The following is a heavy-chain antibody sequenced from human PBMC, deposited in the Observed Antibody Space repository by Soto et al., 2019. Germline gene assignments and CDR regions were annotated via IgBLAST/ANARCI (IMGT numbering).Heavy chain of an antibody. CDR2: TYYRSNWYT. J-gene: IGHJ5*01. D-gene: IGHD2-8*01. Sequence: AFIAVVVATINTTWDWIRQSPSRGLEWLGRTYYRSNWYTDYAVSVKGRITISPDTSNNQLSLQLNSVTPDDTAVYYCARLIGNSWLDSWGQGTLVTVSS. V-gene: IGHV6-1*01. CDR1: AVVVATINTT. CDR3: ARLIGNSWLDS.